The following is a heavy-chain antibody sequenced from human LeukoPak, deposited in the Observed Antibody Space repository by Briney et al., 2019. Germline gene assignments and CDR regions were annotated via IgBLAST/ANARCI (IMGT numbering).Heavy chain of an antibody. V-gene: IGHV4-39*01. CDR2: IYYSWST. CDR3: AIPRYYDSSGYKVYYFDY. J-gene: IGHJ4*02. CDR1: GGSISSSSYY. Sequence: SETLSLTCTVSGGSISSSSYYWGWIRQPPGKGLEWIGSIYYSWSTYYNPSLKSRVTISVDTSKNQFSLKLSSVTAADTAVYYCAIPRYYDSSGYKVYYFDYWGQGTLVTVSS. D-gene: IGHD3-22*01.